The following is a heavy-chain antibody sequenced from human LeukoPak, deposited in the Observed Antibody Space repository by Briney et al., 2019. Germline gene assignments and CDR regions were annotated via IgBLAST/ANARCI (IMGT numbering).Heavy chain of an antibody. CDR3: ARAAAAGGGAFDI. V-gene: IGHV4-39*01. D-gene: IGHD6-13*01. J-gene: IGHJ3*02. CDR2: IYYSGST. Sequence: SETLSLTCTVSGGSISSSSYYWGWIRQPPGKGLEWIGSIYYSGSTYYNPSLKSRVTISVDTSKNQFSLKLSSVTAADTAVYYCARAAAAGGGAFDIWGQGTMVTVSS. CDR1: GGSISSSSYY.